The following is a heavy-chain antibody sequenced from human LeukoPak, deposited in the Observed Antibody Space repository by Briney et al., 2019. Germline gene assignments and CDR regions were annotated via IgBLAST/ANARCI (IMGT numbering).Heavy chain of an antibody. V-gene: IGHV1-18*01. CDR3: ARAASSGWLAVGKYFDY. D-gene: IGHD6-19*01. CDR1: GYTFTNYG. Sequence: GASVKVSCKASGYTFTNYGISWVRQAPGQGLEWMGWISSNNGDRDYAQKFQGRVTMTTDTSTSTAYMDLRRLRSDDTAVYYCARAASSGWLAVGKYFDYWGQGTLVTVSS. CDR2: ISSNNGDR. J-gene: IGHJ4*02.